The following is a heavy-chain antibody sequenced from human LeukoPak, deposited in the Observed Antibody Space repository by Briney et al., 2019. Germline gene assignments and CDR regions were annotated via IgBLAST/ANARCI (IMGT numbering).Heavy chain of an antibody. CDR2: INPNSGGT. Sequence: GASVKVSCKASGYTFTYRYLHWVRQAPGQGLEWMGWINPNSGGTNYAQKFQGRVTMTRDTSISTAYMELSRLRSDDMAVYYCARWVRVYGSGSYYFDYWGQGTLVTVSS. D-gene: IGHD3-10*01. CDR1: GYTFTYRY. CDR3: ARWVRVYGSGSYYFDY. V-gene: IGHV1-2*02. J-gene: IGHJ4*02.